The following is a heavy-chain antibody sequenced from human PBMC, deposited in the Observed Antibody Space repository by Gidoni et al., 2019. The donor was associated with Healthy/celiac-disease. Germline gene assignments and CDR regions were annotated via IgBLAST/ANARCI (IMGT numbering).Heavy chain of an antibody. CDR1: GGTFSSYA. D-gene: IGHD2-21*02. J-gene: IGHJ6*02. CDR3: ARGAHCGGDCYLPDYYYGMDV. CDR2: IIPIFGTA. V-gene: IGHV1-69*01. Sequence: VQLVQSGAEVKKPGSSVKVSCKASGGTFSSYAISWVRQATGQGLEWMGGIIPIFGTANYAQKFQGRVTITSDESTSTAYMELSSLRSEDTAVYYCARGAHCGGDCYLPDYYYGMDVWGQGTTVTVSS.